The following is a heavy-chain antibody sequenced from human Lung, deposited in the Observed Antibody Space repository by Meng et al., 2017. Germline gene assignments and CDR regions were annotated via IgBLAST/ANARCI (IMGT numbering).Heavy chain of an antibody. CDR3: ARGQKGYFDL. V-gene: IGHV4-30-4*01. CDR2: IYNSGST. CDR1: GGSISSSNYY. Sequence: QVQLKESGPGLVKPSQTLSLTCTVSGGSISSSNYYWSWIRQPPGKGLEWSGHIYNSGSTYYNPSLKSRITISVDTSKNQFSLKLSSVTAADTAVYYCARGQKGYFDLWGRGTLVTGSS. J-gene: IGHJ2*01.